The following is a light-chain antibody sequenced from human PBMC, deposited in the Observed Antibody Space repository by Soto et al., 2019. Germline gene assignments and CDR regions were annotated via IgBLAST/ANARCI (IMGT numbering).Light chain of an antibody. CDR1: QAVSRSY. CDR2: GVS. J-gene: IGKJ4*01. CDR3: QQYDRSPLT. V-gene: IGKV3-20*01. Sequence: EIVLTQSPGILPLSPGERATLTCRASQAVSRSYLAWYQQKPGQGPRLLIYGVSNRATGIPDRFSGSEFGTDFTLTISILEPEDFAVYYCQQYDRSPLTFGGGTKVEIK.